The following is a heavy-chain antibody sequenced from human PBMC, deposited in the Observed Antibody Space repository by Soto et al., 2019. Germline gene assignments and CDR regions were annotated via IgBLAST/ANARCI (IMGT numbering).Heavy chain of an antibody. Sequence: XSVKVSCEASVYDFTSYDINWVRQASGQGLEWMGWMNPINGATGSARRFQGRVSMTRNTATGTAYLELTSLRSDDSAVYYCGRGPSPRAPAGGTPYYYAMDVWGQGTTVTVSS. CDR1: VYDFTSYD. D-gene: IGHD6-13*01. CDR3: GRGPSPRAPAGGTPYYYAMDV. J-gene: IGHJ6*02. CDR2: MNPINGAT. V-gene: IGHV1-8*02.